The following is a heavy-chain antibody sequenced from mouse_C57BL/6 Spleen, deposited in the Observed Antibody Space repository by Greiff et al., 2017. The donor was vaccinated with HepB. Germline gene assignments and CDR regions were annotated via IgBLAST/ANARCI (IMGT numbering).Heavy chain of an antibody. CDR3: ARHEVDYYCSSYGYFDV. Sequence: QVQLQQSGAELVKPGASVKLSCKASGYTFTEYTIHWVKQRSGQGLEWIGWFYPGSGSIKYNEKFKDKATLTADKSSSTVYMELRRLTSEDSAVYFCARHEVDYYCSSYGYFDVWGTGTTVTVSS. D-gene: IGHD1-1*01. CDR2: FYPGSGSI. CDR1: GYTFTEYT. J-gene: IGHJ1*03. V-gene: IGHV1-62-2*01.